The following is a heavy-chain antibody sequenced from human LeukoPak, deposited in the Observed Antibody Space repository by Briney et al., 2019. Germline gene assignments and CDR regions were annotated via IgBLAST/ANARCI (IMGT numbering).Heavy chain of an antibody. Sequence: ASVKVSCKASGYTFTGHYLHWVRQAPGQGLEWVGWLNRNTGDTLYIQKVQGRFTMTGDTSINTPYMELSRLSSDDTAGYYCARIGLKTTGYYRFDYWGQGTLVTVSS. CDR1: GYTFTGHY. D-gene: IGHD3-9*01. CDR2: LNRNTGDT. CDR3: ARIGLKTTGYYRFDY. J-gene: IGHJ4*02. V-gene: IGHV1-2*02.